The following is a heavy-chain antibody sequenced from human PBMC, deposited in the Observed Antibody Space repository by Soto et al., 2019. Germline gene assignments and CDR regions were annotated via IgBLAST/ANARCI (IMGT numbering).Heavy chain of an antibody. V-gene: IGHV4-59*01. J-gene: IGHJ4*02. CDR1: GGSISSYY. D-gene: IGHD3-16*01. CDR2: IYYSGST. CDR3: ARADYIWGSYFDY. Sequence: SETLSLTCTVSGGSISSYYWSWIRQPPGKGLEWIGYIYYSGSTNYNPSLKSRVTISVDTSKNQFSLKLNSVTAADTAVYYCARADYIWGSYFDYWGQGTLVTSPQ.